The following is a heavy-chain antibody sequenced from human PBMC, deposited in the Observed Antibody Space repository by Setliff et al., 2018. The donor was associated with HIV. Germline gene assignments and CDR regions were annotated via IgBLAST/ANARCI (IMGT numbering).Heavy chain of an antibody. J-gene: IGHJ6*02. CDR3: AREEVGAHYYYGMDV. D-gene: IGHD1-26*01. Sequence: PSETLSLTCAVSGYSISSGSYWAWIRQPPGKGLEWIGSIYHSGTTYYNPSLKSRVTISVDTSKNQFSLKLSSVTAADTAVYYCAREEVGAHYYYGMDVWGQGTTVTVSS. CDR2: IYHSGTT. V-gene: IGHV4-38-2*02. CDR1: GYSISSGSY.